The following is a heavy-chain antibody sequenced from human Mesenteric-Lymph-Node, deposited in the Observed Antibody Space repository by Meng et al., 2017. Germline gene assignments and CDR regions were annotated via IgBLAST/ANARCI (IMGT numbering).Heavy chain of an antibody. CDR2: IKQDGSEK. D-gene: IGHD2-2*01. CDR1: GFTFSNYA. CDR3: ARDQDGAGGTIDH. J-gene: IGHJ4*02. Sequence: GESLKISCAASGFTFSNYAMSWVRQAPGKGLEWVANIKQDGSEKYYVDSVKGRFTISRDNAKNSLYLQINSLRAEDTAMYYCARDQDGAGGTIDHWGQGTLVTVSS. V-gene: IGHV3-7*01.